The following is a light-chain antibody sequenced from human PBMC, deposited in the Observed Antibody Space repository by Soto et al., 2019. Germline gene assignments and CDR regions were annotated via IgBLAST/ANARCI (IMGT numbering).Light chain of an antibody. CDR2: GAS. Sequence: EIVMTQSPATLSVSPGERVTLPCRASQSVSSNLAWYQQKPGQAPRLLIYGASTRATGIPARFSDSGSGTEFTLTISSLQSEDFAVYYCQQYNNWWTFGQGTKVEIK. CDR3: QQYNNWWT. J-gene: IGKJ1*01. CDR1: QSVSSN. V-gene: IGKV3-15*01.